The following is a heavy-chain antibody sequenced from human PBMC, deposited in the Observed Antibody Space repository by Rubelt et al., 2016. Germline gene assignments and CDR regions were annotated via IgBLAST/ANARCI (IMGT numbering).Heavy chain of an antibody. CDR1: GFTFRTYA. Sequence: QVQLVESGGGVVQPGRSLRLSCAASGFTFRTYAMHWVRQAPGKGLEWVAVVSSDGNNKYYADSVKGRFTISRDNSKNTLNLKVNSLRPEDTAVDYCARDGPGITVAGYFDFWGQGILVTVSS. CDR3: ARDGPGITVAGYFDF. D-gene: IGHD6-19*01. CDR2: VSSDGNNK. V-gene: IGHV3-30*04. J-gene: IGHJ4*02.